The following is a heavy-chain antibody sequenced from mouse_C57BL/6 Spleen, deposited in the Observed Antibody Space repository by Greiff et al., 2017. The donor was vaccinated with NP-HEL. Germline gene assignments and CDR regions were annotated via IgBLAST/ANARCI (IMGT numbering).Heavy chain of an antibody. D-gene: IGHD1-1*01. Sequence: VQLQQSGAELVKPGASVKLSCKASGYTFTSYWMHWVKQRPGQGLEWIGMIHPNSGSTNYNEKFKSKATLTVDKSSSTAYMQLSSLTSEDSAVYYCARISTTVVASDYWGQGTTLTVSS. CDR2: IHPNSGST. CDR1: GYTFTSYW. CDR3: ARISTTVVASDY. V-gene: IGHV1-64*01. J-gene: IGHJ2*01.